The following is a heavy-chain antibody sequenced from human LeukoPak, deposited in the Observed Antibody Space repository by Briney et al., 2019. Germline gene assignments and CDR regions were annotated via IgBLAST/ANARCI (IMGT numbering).Heavy chain of an antibody. Sequence: SETLSLTCTVSGGSISSYYWSWIRQPPGKGLEWVGYIYYSGSTNYNPSLKSRVTISVVPSNNQFSLKLSSVTAADTAVYYCAGGYKYAYYNYYYMDVWGKGTTVTVSS. J-gene: IGHJ6*03. V-gene: IGHV4-59*01. D-gene: IGHD5-24*01. CDR1: GGSISSYY. CDR3: AGGYKYAYYNYYYMDV. CDR2: IYYSGST.